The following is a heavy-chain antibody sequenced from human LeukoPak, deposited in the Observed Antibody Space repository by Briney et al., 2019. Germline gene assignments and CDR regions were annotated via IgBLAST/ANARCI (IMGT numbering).Heavy chain of an antibody. D-gene: IGHD4-17*01. CDR1: RFTFSSYT. V-gene: IGHV3-21*01. CDR3: TRGSYGDYEY. Sequence: GGSLRLSCSASRFTFSSYTMNWVRQAPGKGLEWVSSIDPSSTYIYYADSVKGRFTISRDNAQNSLYLQMNSLRAEDTAVYYCTRGSYGDYEYWGQRTLVTVSS. CDR2: IDPSSTYI. J-gene: IGHJ4*02.